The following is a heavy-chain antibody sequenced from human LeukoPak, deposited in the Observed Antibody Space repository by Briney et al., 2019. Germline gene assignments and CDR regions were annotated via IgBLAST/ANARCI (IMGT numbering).Heavy chain of an antibody. J-gene: IGHJ5*02. CDR3: ARGRGTMVRGLFDP. D-gene: IGHD3-10*01. Sequence: SETLSLTCAVYGGSFSGYYWSWIRQPPGKGREWIGEINHSGSTNYNPSLKSRVTISVDTSKNQFSLKLSSVTAADTAVYYCARGRGTMVRGLFDPWGQGTLVTVSS. CDR1: GGSFSGYY. V-gene: IGHV4-34*01. CDR2: INHSGST.